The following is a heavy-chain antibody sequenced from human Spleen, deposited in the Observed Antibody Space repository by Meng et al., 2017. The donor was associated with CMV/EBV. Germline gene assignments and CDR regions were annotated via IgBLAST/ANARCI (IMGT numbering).Heavy chain of an antibody. CDR3: TTIIWQVVTNDAFDI. J-gene: IGHJ3*02. CDR2: VSYDGTNK. D-gene: IGHD3-22*01. V-gene: IGHV3-30-3*01. CDR1: GFTFSSYA. Sequence: GESLKISCAASGFTFSSYAMHWVRQAPGKGLEWVAVVSYDGTNKYYADSVKGRFTISRDNSKNTLYLQMNSLKTEDTAVYYCTTIIWQVVTNDAFDIWGQGTMVTVSS.